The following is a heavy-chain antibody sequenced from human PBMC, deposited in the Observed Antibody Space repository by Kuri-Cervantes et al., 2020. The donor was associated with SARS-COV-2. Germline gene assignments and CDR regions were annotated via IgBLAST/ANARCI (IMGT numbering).Heavy chain of an antibody. D-gene: IGHD6-19*01. CDR2: ISSSSSYT. Sequence: LSLTCAASGFTFSDYYMSWIRQAPGEGLEWVSYISSSSSYTNYADSVKGRFTISRDNAKNSLYLQMNSLRAEDTAVYYCARAPQWVAGDDAFDIWGQGTMVTVSS. CDR1: GFTFSDYY. J-gene: IGHJ3*02. CDR3: ARAPQWVAGDDAFDI. V-gene: IGHV3-11*05.